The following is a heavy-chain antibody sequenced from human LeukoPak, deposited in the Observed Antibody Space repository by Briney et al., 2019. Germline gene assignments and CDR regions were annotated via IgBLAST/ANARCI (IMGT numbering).Heavy chain of an antibody. J-gene: IGHJ4*02. CDR1: GGSISSYF. CDR2: IYTSGST. Sequence: PSETLSLTCTVSGGSISSYFWSWIRQPAGKGLEWIGRIYTSGSTDYNPSLKSRVTMSVDTSKNHFSLKLNSVTAADTAVYYCARGPRNSDWYSIDYWGQGTLATVSS. CDR3: ARGPRNSDWYSIDY. V-gene: IGHV4-4*07. D-gene: IGHD6-19*01.